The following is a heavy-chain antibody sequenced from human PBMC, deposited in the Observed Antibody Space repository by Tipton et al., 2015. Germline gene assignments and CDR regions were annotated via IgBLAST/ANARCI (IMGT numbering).Heavy chain of an antibody. J-gene: IGHJ3*02. CDR1: SDSISKYF. CDR2: IHYSGST. Sequence: TLSLTCSVSSDSISKYFWTWIRQPPGKELEWIGYIHYSGSTNYNPSLKSRVTISVDTSKNQFSLNLSSVTAADTAGYYCARTGYCSGGSCYFDAFDIWGRGTMVTVSS. D-gene: IGHD2-15*01. CDR3: ARTGYCSGGSCYFDAFDI. V-gene: IGHV4-59*01.